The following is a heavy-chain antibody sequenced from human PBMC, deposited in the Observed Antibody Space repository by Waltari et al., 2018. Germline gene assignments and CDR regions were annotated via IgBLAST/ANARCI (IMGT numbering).Heavy chain of an antibody. Sequence: QVQLQESGPGLVKPSETLSLTCAVSGYSISSGYYWGWIRQPPGKGLEWIGSIYHSGRTNYNPSLKSRVTISVDTSKNQFSLKLSSVTAADTAVYYCARLGYDSSGYYFDYWGQGTLVTVSS. CDR1: GYSISSGYY. CDR2: IYHSGRT. J-gene: IGHJ4*02. D-gene: IGHD3-22*01. CDR3: ARLGYDSSGYYFDY. V-gene: IGHV4-38-2*01.